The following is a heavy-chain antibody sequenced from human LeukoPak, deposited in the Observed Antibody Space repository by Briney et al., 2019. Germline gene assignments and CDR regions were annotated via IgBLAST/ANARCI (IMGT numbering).Heavy chain of an antibody. CDR1: GFTFSSYG. J-gene: IGHJ6*03. CDR3: AKRETVTSPMDV. CDR2: IRYDGSNK. V-gene: IGHV3-30*02. Sequence: AGGSLRLSCAESGFTFSSYGMHWVRQAPGKGLEGVAFIRYDGSNKYYADSVKGRFTISRDNSKNTLYLQMNSLRAEDTAVYYCAKRETVTSPMDVWGKGTTVTVSS. D-gene: IGHD4-11*01.